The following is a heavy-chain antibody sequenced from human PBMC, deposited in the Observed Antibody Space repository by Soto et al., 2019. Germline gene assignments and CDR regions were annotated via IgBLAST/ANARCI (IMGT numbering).Heavy chain of an antibody. CDR2: ISGSGGST. D-gene: IGHD6-13*01. J-gene: IGHJ6*02. Sequence: EVQLLESGGGLVQPGGSLRLSCAASGFTFSSYAMSWVRQAPGKGLEWVSAISGSGGSTYYADSVKGRFTISRDNSKNTLYLQMNSLRAEDTAVYYCPKAGIAAAGGIGYYYYGIDVRGQGTTVTVPS. V-gene: IGHV3-23*01. CDR3: PKAGIAAAGGIGYYYYGIDV. CDR1: GFTFSSYA.